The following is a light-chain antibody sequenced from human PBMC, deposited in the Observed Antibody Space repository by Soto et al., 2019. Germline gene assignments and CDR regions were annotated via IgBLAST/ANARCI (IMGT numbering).Light chain of an antibody. J-gene: IGLJ2*01. Sequence: QSVLTQPRSVSGSAGQSVTISCTRTSSEVGGYTSVSWYQHHPGKAPKLMIYDVTKRPSGVPDRFSGSKSGNTASLTISGLQAEDEADYYCCSYAGSRVVFGGGTKLTVL. CDR3: CSYAGSRVV. V-gene: IGLV2-11*01. CDR1: SSEVGGYTS. CDR2: DVT.